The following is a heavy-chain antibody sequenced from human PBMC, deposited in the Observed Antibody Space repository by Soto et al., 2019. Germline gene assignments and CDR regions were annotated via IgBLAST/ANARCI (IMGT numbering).Heavy chain of an antibody. D-gene: IGHD3-3*01. CDR3: ARDPDYDFPH. J-gene: IGHJ4*02. CDR1: GGSFSGYY. Sequence: QVQLQQWGAGLLKPSETLSLTCAVYGGSFSGYYWSWIRQPPGKGLEWIGEINHSGSTNYNPSLKSRVTISVDTSKNQFSLKLSSVTAADTAVYYCARDPDYDFPHWGQGTLVTVSS. CDR2: INHSGST. V-gene: IGHV4-34*01.